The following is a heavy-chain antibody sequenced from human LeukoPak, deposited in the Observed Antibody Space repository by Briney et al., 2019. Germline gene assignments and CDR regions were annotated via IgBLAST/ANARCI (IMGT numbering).Heavy chain of an antibody. D-gene: IGHD6-6*01. CDR2: IYYSGST. V-gene: IGHV4-59*01. CDR3: ARVYSSSSSEFDY. Sequence: KPSETLSLTCTVSGGSISNYYWSWIRQPPGKGLEWIGYIYYSGSTNYNPSLKSRVTISVDTSKNQFSLKLSSVTAADTAVYYCARVYSSSSSEFDYWGQGTLVTVSS. J-gene: IGHJ4*02. CDR1: GGSISNYY.